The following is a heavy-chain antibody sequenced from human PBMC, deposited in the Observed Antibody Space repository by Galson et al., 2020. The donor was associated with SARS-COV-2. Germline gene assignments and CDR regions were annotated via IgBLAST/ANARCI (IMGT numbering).Heavy chain of an antibody. J-gene: IGHJ4*02. V-gene: IGHV4-59*08. Sequence: ASETLSLTCSVSGGSISSYYWTWIRKPPGKGLEWIGYITDSGSPNYKPSLKSRVTISIDTSKNQLSLNLGSVTAADSAVYYCAGLLDGPHGYYYDSSGYYYRGGADYWGQGTLVTVSS. CDR3: AGLLDGPHGYYYDSSGYYYRGGADY. CDR1: GGSISSYY. CDR2: ITDSGSP. D-gene: IGHD3-22*01.